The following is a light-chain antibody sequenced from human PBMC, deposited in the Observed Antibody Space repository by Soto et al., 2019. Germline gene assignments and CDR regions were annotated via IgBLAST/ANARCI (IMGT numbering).Light chain of an antibody. J-gene: IGKJ2*01. V-gene: IGKV3-15*01. Sequence: EIVMTQSPATLSVSPGERATLSCRASQSVSSNLAWYQQKPGQAPRLLIYGASTRATGIPARFSGSGSVTDFTLTISSLQSKDFAVYYCQQYNNWPPSFGQGTKLEIK. CDR1: QSVSSN. CDR2: GAS. CDR3: QQYNNWPPS.